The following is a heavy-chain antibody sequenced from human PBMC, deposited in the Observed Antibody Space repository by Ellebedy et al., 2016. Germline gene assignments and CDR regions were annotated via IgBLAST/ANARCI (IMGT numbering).Heavy chain of an antibody. CDR1: GDSVSSGSYY. V-gene: IGHV4-39*01. D-gene: IGHD5-12*01. CDR3: ARGVRVATMGYYFDY. J-gene: IGHJ4*02. CDR2: IYYSGST. Sequence: SETLSLTXTVSGDSVSSGSYYWGWIRQPPGKGLEWIGSIYYSGSTYYNPSLKSRVTISVDTSKNQFSLKLSSVTAADTAVYYCARGVRVATMGYYFDYWGQGTLVTVSS.